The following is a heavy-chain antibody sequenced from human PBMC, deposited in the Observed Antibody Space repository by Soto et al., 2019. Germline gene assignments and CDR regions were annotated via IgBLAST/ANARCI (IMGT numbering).Heavy chain of an antibody. Sequence: SGPTLVNPTQTLTLTCTFSGFSLSTSGVGVGWIRQPPGKALEWLALIYWNDDKRYSPSLKSRLTITKDTSTNQVVLTMTNIDPVDTATYNCAHRPFSSSSGYLGYSYGPAYCDYWGKGTMVAVST. CDR2: IYWNDDK. CDR1: GFSLSTSGVG. CDR3: AHRPFSSSSGYLGYSYGPAYCDY. J-gene: IGHJ4*02. V-gene: IGHV2-5*01. D-gene: IGHD5-18*01.